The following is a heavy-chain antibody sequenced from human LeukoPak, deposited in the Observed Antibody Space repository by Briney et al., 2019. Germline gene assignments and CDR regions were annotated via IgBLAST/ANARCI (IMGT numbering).Heavy chain of an antibody. D-gene: IGHD2-21*01. CDR3: ARAPGGGVDYYDY. J-gene: IGHJ4*02. Sequence: GGSLRLSCAASGFTFSTYSMNWVRQAPGKGLEWVSSISSTSIYIYYADSVKGRFTISRDKAKNSLYLQMNSLRAEDTAVYYCARAPGGGVDYYDYWGQGTLVSVSS. V-gene: IGHV3-21*01. CDR1: GFTFSTYS. CDR2: ISSTSIYI.